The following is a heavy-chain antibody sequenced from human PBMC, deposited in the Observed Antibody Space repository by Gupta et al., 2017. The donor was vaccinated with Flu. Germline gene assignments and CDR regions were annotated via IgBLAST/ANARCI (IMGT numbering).Heavy chain of an antibody. D-gene: IGHD3-16*02. V-gene: IGHV3-30*18. Sequence: QVQLVQSGGGVVQPGRSLGLSCSVSGFTFSNYGVHWVRQAPGKGLEWVAVISHDGSNKYYADSVKGRFTISRDISKNTLDLRMNSLRPEDTAVYYCAKDRSRGTVFYFYGMDVWGQGTTVTVSS. CDR3: AKDRSRGTVFYFYGMDV. CDR2: ISHDGSNK. J-gene: IGHJ6*02. CDR1: GFTFSNYG.